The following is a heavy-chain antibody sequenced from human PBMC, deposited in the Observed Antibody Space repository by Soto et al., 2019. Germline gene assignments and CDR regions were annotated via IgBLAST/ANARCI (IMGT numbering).Heavy chain of an antibody. J-gene: IGHJ6*02. CDR1: GDNFNTYA. V-gene: IGHV1-69*06. D-gene: IGHD2-8*01. CDR2: IIPVFRTA. Sequence: LLQSGAEVKKPGSSVKVSCRASGDNFNTYAFNWVRLAPGQGLEWMGGIIPVFRTANYAQIFQGRLTSVADTSTNTVYMDLGSLRSEDTAVYYWAGSGGGDGDRMVSPGGIDVWGQGTLVIVSS. CDR3: AGSGGGDGDRMVSPGGIDV.